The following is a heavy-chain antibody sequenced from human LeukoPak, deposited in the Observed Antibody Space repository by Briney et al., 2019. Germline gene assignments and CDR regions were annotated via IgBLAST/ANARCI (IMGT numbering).Heavy chain of an antibody. CDR2: IYYSGST. D-gene: IGHD2-15*01. CDR3: AREGANCSGGSCYIPGLYYYYGMDV. Sequence: SETLSLTCTVSGGSISSGGYYWSWIRQHPGKGLEWIGYIYYSGSTYYNPSLKSRVTISVDTSKNQFSLKLSSVTAADTAVYYCAREGANCSGGSCYIPGLYYYYGMDVWGQGTTVTVS. J-gene: IGHJ6*02. V-gene: IGHV4-31*03. CDR1: GGSISSGGYY.